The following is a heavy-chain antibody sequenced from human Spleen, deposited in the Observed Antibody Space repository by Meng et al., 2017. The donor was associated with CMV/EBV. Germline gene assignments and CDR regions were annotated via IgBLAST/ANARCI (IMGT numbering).Heavy chain of an antibody. V-gene: IGHV3-23*01. CDR2: ITGTGGST. Sequence: GESLKISCAPSGFSFSNYIMTWVRQAPGKGLEWVSAITGTGGSTYYADSVADRFTISRDNSKNMLFLQMDSLRAEDTAVYYCAKGVVVVPAAIWDYYGMDVWGQGTTVTVSS. CDR1: GFSFSNYI. D-gene: IGHD2-2*01. J-gene: IGHJ6*02. CDR3: AKGVVVVPAAIWDYYGMDV.